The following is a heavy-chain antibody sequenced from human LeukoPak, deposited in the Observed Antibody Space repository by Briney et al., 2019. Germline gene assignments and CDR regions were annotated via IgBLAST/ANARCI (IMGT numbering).Heavy chain of an antibody. J-gene: IGHJ4*02. V-gene: IGHV4-59*01. CDR3: ARGRTGGYSYGIDY. CDR2: IYYSGST. Sequence: SETLSLTCTVSGGSISSYYWSWIRQPPGKGLEWIGYIYYSGSTNYNPSLKSRVTISVDTSKNQFSLKLSSVTAADTAVYYCARGRTGGYSYGIDYWGQGTLVTVSS. CDR1: GGSISSYY. D-gene: IGHD5-18*01.